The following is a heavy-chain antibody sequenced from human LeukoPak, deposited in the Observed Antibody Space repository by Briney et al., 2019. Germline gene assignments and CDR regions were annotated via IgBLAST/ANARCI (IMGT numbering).Heavy chain of an antibody. D-gene: IGHD4-17*01. CDR1: GFTFSSYA. CDR2: ISYDGSNK. V-gene: IGHV3-30*04. J-gene: IGHJ4*02. Sequence: PGGSLRLSCAASGFTFSSYAMHWVRQAPGKGLEWVAVISYDGSNKYYADSVKGRFTISRDNSNNTLYLQMNSLRAEDTAVYYCARDANGDYVLTGWGQGTLVTVSS. CDR3: ARDANGDYVLTG.